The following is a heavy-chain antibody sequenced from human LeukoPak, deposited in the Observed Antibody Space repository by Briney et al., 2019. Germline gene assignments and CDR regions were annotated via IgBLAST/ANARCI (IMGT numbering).Heavy chain of an antibody. CDR3: AREGKRIAAAAPLALDY. Sequence: SETLSLTCAVYGGSFSGYYWSWIRQPPGKGLEWIGEINHSGSTNYNPSLKSRVTISVDTSKNQFSLKLSSVTAADTAVYYCAREGKRIAAAAPLALDYWGPGTLVTVSS. V-gene: IGHV4-34*01. D-gene: IGHD6-13*01. CDR2: INHSGST. J-gene: IGHJ4*02. CDR1: GGSFSGYY.